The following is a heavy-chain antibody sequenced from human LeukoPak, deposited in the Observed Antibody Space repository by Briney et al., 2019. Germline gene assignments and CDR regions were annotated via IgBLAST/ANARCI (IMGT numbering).Heavy chain of an antibody. V-gene: IGHV3-7*01. D-gene: IGHD5-24*01. CDR3: ARDFRPEDEGGGYNSQIFDY. CDR2: IKQDGSEK. CDR1: GFTFSSYW. Sequence: GGSLRLACAASGFTFSSYWMSWVRQAPGKGLEWVANIKQDGSEKYYVDSVKGRFTISRDNAKNSLYLQMNSLRAEDTAVYYCARDFRPEDEGGGYNSQIFDYWGQGTLGTVSS. J-gene: IGHJ4*02.